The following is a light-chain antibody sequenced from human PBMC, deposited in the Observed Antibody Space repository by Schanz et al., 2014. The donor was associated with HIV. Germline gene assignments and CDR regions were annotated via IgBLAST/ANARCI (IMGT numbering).Light chain of an antibody. CDR3: QQYYSTPLT. J-gene: IGKJ4*01. V-gene: IGKV3D-15*01. CDR1: QSVSSN. CDR2: DAS. Sequence: EIVMTQSPATLSVSPGERVTLSCRASQSVSSNLAWYQQSPGQSPRLLIYDASKKATGIPARFSGSGSGTDFTLTISSLQPEDVAVYYCQQYYSTPLTFGGGTKVQIK.